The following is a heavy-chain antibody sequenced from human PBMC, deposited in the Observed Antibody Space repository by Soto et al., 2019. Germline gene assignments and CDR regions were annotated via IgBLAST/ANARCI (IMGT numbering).Heavy chain of an antibody. CDR1: GGSISRGGYY. D-gene: IGHD3-16*01. V-gene: IGHV4-31*03. CDR2: IYYSGST. CDR3: AREKLGDYYYYYYMDV. Sequence: SETLSLTCTVSGGSISRGGYYWSWIRQHPGKGLEWIGYIYYSGSTYYNPSLKSRVTISVDTSKNQFSLKLSSVTAADTAVYYCAREKLGDYYYYYYMDVWGKGTTVTVSS. J-gene: IGHJ6*03.